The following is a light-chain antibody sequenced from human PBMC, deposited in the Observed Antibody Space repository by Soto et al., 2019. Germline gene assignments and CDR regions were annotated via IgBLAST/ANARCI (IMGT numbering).Light chain of an antibody. CDR2: AAS. CDR1: QSISSY. V-gene: IGKV1-39*01. Sequence: IPMTQSPSSMSASIGDRVTITCRVSQSISSYLNWYQQKPEKVPKLLIYAASSLQSGVPSSFSRSRSGTDFTLTINSVQPEGFAPYYWHPGGTFGRGAKLEI. J-gene: IGKJ1*01. CDR3: HPGGT.